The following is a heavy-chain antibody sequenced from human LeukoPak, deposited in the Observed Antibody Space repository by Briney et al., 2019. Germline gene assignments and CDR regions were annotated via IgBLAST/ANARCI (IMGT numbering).Heavy chain of an antibody. V-gene: IGHV3-23*01. CDR1: GFTFSNYG. D-gene: IGHD3-16*01. J-gene: IGHJ4*02. CDR3: AKGGGGVLAS. CDR2: ITGSGGNT. Sequence: GGSLRLSCAASGFTFSNYGMNWVRQAPGKGLEWVSGITGSGGNTYYADSVKGRFTISRDNSKNTMYLQMNSLRAEDTAVYYCAKGGGGVLASWGQGTLVTVSS.